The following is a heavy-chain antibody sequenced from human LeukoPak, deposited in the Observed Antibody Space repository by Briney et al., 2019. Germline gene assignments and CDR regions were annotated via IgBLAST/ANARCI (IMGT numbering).Heavy chain of an antibody. CDR2: ISSSGSTI. V-gene: IGHV3-48*04. Sequence: GGSLRLSCAASGFTFSSYSMNWVRQAPGKGLEWVSYISSSGSTIYYADSVKGRFTISGDNAKNSLYLQMDSLRAEDTAVYYCARVDSYYFDYWGQGTLVTVSS. CDR3: ARVDSYYFDY. CDR1: GFTFSSYS. D-gene: IGHD2-2*03. J-gene: IGHJ4*02.